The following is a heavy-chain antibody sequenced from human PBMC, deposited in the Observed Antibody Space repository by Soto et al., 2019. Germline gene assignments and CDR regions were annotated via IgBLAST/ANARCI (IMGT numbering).Heavy chain of an antibody. CDR1: GGSFSGYY. CDR2: INHSGST. CDR3: ARGSGGSGEHHV. D-gene: IGHD3-10*01. V-gene: IGHV4-34*01. J-gene: IGHJ6*02. Sequence: PSETLSLTCAVYGGSFSGYYWSWIRQPPGKGLEWIGEINHSGSTNYNPSLKSRVTISVDTSKNQFSLKLSSVTAADTAVYYCARGSGGSGEHHVWGQGTTVTVSS.